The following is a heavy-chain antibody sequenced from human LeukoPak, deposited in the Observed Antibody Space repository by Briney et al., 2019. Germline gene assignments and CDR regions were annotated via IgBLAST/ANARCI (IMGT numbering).Heavy chain of an antibody. CDR3: ARDSSGWYANYYFDC. CDR1: GFTFSSYG. CDR2: IKQDGSEK. J-gene: IGHJ4*02. V-gene: IGHV3-7*01. D-gene: IGHD6-19*01. Sequence: GRSLRLSCAASGFTFSSYGMHWVRQAPGKGLEWVANIKQDGSEKYYVDSVKGRFTISRDNAKNSLYLQMNSLRAEDTAVYYCARDSSGWYANYYFDCWGQGTLVTVSS.